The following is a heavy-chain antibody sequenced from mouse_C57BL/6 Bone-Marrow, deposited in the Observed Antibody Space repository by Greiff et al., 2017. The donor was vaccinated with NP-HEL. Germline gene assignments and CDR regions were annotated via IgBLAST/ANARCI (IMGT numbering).Heavy chain of an antibody. Sequence: QVQLQQSGAELVRPGASVTLSCKASGYTFTDYEMHWVKQTPVHGLEWIGAIVPETGGTAYIQKFTGKAILTADKSSSTAYMEHRSLTSEDSAVYYCTRLLWPYYYAMDYWGQGTSVTVSS. CDR1: GYTFTDYE. D-gene: IGHD1-1*02. J-gene: IGHJ4*01. V-gene: IGHV1-15*01. CDR3: TRLLWPYYYAMDY. CDR2: IVPETGGT.